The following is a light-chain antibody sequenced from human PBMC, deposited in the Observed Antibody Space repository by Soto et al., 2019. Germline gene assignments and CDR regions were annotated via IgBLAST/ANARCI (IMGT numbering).Light chain of an antibody. CDR1: NSNIGRNP. J-gene: IGLJ1*01. CDR3: AAWDDRLNGYV. V-gene: IGLV1-44*01. CDR2: SEN. Sequence: QPVLTQPPSASGTPGQRVAISCSGSNSNIGRNPVNWYQQLPGTAPKLLIYSENQRPSGVPDRFSGSKSGTSASLAISGLQSEDEADYYCAAWDDRLNGYVFGTGTKLTVL.